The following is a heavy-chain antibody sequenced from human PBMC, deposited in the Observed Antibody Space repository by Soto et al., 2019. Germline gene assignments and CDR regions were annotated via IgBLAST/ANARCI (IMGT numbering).Heavy chain of an antibody. J-gene: IGHJ4*02. V-gene: IGHV4-59*01. CDR3: ARVGRDGYNSFDY. D-gene: IGHD5-12*01. CDR1: GGSISSYY. Sequence: PSETLSLTCTVSGGSISSYYWSWIRQPPGKGLEWIGYIYYSGSTSYNPSLKSRVTISVDTSKNQFSLKLSSVTAADTAVYYCARVGRDGYNSFDYWGQGTLVTVSS. CDR2: IYYSGST.